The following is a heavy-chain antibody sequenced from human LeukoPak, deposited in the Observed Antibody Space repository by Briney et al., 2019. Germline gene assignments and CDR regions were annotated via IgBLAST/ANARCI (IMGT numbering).Heavy chain of an antibody. V-gene: IGHV3-53*01. CDR1: GFTVSSNY. J-gene: IGHJ4*02. Sequence: GGSLRLSCAASGFTVSSNYMSWVRQAPGKGLEWVSVIYSGGSTYYADSVKGRFTISRDNSKNTLYLQMNSLGAEDTAVYYCARLRVEYSSSPTHFDYWGQGTLVTVSS. D-gene: IGHD6-6*01. CDR3: ARLRVEYSSSPTHFDY. CDR2: IYSGGST.